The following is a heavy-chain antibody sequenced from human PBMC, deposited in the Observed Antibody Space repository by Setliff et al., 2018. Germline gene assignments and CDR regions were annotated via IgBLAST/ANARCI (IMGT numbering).Heavy chain of an antibody. CDR2: INHRGST. D-gene: IGHD6-6*01. V-gene: IGHV4-34*01. CDR3: ARGRNVAARLLDS. J-gene: IGHJ4*02. CDR1: GGTFSDYH. Sequence: PSETLSLTCAAYGGTFSDYHWTWIRQSPEKGLEWIGEINHRGSTNYNPSLKSRVTISIGTSKDQFSLTVTSVTAADTAMYYCARGRNVAARLLDSWGQGTLVTVSS.